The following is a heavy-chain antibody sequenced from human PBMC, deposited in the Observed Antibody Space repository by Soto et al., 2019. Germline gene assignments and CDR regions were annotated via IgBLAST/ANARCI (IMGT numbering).Heavy chain of an antibody. D-gene: IGHD3-9*01. V-gene: IGHV5-10-1*01. J-gene: IGHJ3*02. CDR2: IDPSDSYT. CDR3: ARSKTYYDILTGYYIEAFDI. CDR1: GYSFTSYW. Sequence: PGESLKISCKGSGYSFTSYWISWVRQMPGKGLEWMGRIDPSDSYTNYSPSFQGHVTISADKSISTAYLQWSSLKASDTAMYYCARSKTYYDILTGYYIEAFDIWGQGTMVTVSS.